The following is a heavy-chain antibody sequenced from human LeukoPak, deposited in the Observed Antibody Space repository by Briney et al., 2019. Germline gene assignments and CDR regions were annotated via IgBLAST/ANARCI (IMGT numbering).Heavy chain of an antibody. Sequence: GGSLRLSCAASGFTFSDYYMSWIRQAPGKGLEWVSYISSSGSTIYYADSVKGRFTISRDNAKNSLCLQMNSLRAEDTAVYYCASDGIAARPLYYFDYWGQGTLVTVSS. J-gene: IGHJ4*02. V-gene: IGHV3-11*01. CDR2: ISSSGSTI. D-gene: IGHD6-6*01. CDR1: GFTFSDYY. CDR3: ASDGIAARPLYYFDY.